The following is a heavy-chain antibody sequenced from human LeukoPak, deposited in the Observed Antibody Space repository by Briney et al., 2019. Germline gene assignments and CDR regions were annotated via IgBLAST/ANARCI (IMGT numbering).Heavy chain of an antibody. CDR2: IGRGIT. J-gene: IGHJ3*02. Sequence: GGSLRLSCAASGFTFSSYSMNWVRQAPGKGLEWVSHIGRGITYADSVKGRFTISRDNTKNSVYLQMNSLRAEDTAVYYCARDPTGIVGASAAFDIWGQGTMVTVSS. CDR1: GFTFSSYS. CDR3: ARDPTGIVGASAAFDI. D-gene: IGHD1-26*01. V-gene: IGHV3-48*04.